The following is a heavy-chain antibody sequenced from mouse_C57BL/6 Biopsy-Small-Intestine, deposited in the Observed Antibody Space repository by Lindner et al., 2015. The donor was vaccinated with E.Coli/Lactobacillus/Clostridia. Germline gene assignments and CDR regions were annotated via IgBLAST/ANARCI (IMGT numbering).Heavy chain of an antibody. CDR1: GYSFTGYN. J-gene: IGHJ3*01. D-gene: IGHD3-3*01. V-gene: IGHV1-39*01. CDR2: INPYYGST. CDR3: ARDRDGSWFAY. Sequence: VQLQESGAELVKPGASVKISCKASGYSFTGYNMNWVKQSHGKSLEWIGNINPYYGSTSYNQEFKGKATLTVDKSSSTAYMQLNSLTSEDSAVYYCARDRDGSWFAYWGQGTLVTVSA.